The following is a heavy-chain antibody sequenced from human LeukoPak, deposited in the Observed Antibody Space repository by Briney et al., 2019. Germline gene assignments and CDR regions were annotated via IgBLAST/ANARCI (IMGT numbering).Heavy chain of an antibody. V-gene: IGHV4-59*01. J-gene: IGHJ4*02. D-gene: IGHD1-26*01. CDR1: GGSISSYY. CDR3: AGHGRYYFDY. Sequence: SETLSLTCTVSGGSISSYYWSWIRQPPGKGLEWIGYIYYSGSTNYNPSLKSRVTISVDTSKNQFSLKLSSVTAADTAVYYCAGHGRYYFDYWGQGTLVTVPS. CDR2: IYYSGST.